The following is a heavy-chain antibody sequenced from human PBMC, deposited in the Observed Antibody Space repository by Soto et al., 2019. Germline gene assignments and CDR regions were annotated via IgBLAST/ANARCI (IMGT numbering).Heavy chain of an antibody. D-gene: IGHD6-19*01. J-gene: IGHJ6*02. CDR1: GFTFSSYA. V-gene: IGHV3-30-3*01. CDR3: AREVYTLLLYSSGWHSYYGMDV. CDR2: ISYDGSNK. Sequence: QVPLVESGGGVVQPGRSLRLSFAASGFTFSSYAMHWVRQAPGKGLEWVAVISYDGSNKYYADSVKGRFTISRDNSKNTLYLQMNSLRAEDTAVYYCAREVYTLLLYSSGWHSYYGMDVWGQGTTVTVSS.